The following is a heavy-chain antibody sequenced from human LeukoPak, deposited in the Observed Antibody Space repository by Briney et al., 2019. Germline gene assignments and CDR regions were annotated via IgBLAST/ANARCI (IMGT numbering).Heavy chain of an antibody. CDR3: ARAGCSSTSCYSFDY. Sequence: SETLSLTCTVSGGSISSSSYYWSWIRQPPGKGLEWIGYIYYSGSTNYNPSLKSRVTISVDTSKNQFSLKLSSVTAADTAVYYCARAGCSSTSCYSFDYWGQGTLVTVSS. CDR2: IYYSGST. D-gene: IGHD2-2*01. CDR1: GGSISSSSYY. V-gene: IGHV4-61*01. J-gene: IGHJ4*02.